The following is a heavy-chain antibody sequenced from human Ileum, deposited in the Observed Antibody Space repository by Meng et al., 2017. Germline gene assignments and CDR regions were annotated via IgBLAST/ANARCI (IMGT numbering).Heavy chain of an antibody. V-gene: IGHV4-4*02. D-gene: IGHD2-15*01. CDR2: IYLAGSP. Sequence: VPLQGAGPGLVETSGPLSLTCTVSGGSISSSFYWSWVRQSPGKGLEWIGQIYLAGSPNYNPSLESRVTISVDKSKNQFSLRLTSVTAADTAIFYCVRHGGKYFDSWGQGTLVTVSS. CDR1: GGSISSSFY. CDR3: VRHGGKYFDS. J-gene: IGHJ4*02.